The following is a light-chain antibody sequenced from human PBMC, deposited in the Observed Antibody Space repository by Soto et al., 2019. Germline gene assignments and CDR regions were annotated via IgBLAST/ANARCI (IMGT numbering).Light chain of an antibody. CDR1: QSVSSN. J-gene: IGKJ4*01. CDR3: QQYNDWPLT. CDR2: GAS. V-gene: IGKV3D-15*01. Sequence: EIVMTQSPDSLSVSPGERATLSCRASQSVSSNLAWYQQKPGQAPRLLIHGASIRATGIPARFSGSGSGTEFTLTISSLQSADFAVYYCQQYNDWPLTFGGGTKVEFK.